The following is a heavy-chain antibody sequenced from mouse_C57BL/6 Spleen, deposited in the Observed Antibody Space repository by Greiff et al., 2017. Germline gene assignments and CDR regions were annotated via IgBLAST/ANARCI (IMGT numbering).Heavy chain of an antibody. CDR1: GYTFTGYW. CDR3: ASESNYPWFAY. Sequence: QVQLQQSGAELMKPGASVKLSCKATGYTFTGYWIEWVKQRPGHGLEWIGEILPGRGSTNYNEKFKGKATFTADTSSNTAYMQLSSLTTEDSALYYCASESNYPWFAYWGQGTLGTITA. CDR2: ILPGRGST. J-gene: IGHJ3*01. V-gene: IGHV1-9*01. D-gene: IGHD2-5*01.